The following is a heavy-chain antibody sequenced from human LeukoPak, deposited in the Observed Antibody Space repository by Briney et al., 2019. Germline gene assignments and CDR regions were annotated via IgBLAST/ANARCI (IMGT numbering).Heavy chain of an antibody. J-gene: IGHJ3*02. CDR2: INHSGST. CDR3: ARGRPVPGGAFDI. V-gene: IGHV4-34*01. Sequence: SETLSLTCAVYGGSFSGYYWSWLRQPPGKGLEWIGEINHSGSTNYNPSLKSRVTISVDTSKNQCSLKLSSVTAADTAVYFCARGRPVPGGAFDIWGQGTMVTVSS. CDR1: GGSFSGYY. D-gene: IGHD1-26*01.